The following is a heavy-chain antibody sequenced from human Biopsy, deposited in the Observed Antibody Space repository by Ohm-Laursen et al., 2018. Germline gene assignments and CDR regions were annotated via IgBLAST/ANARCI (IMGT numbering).Heavy chain of an antibody. CDR1: GYTFTSYD. D-gene: IGHD1-7*01. J-gene: IGHJ5*02. Sequence: ASVTVSCKASGYTFTSYDITWVRQASGQGPEWIGWLNPVSGNSNFGQKFRGRVTVTSDTSISTAYMELSGLTSDGTATYYCGRAVRNQLLTDPWGQGTLVTVTS. V-gene: IGHV1-8*01. CDR3: GRAVRNQLLTDP. CDR2: LNPVSGNS.